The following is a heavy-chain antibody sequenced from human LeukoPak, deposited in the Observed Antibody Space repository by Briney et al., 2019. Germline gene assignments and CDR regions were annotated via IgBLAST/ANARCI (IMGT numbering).Heavy chain of an antibody. V-gene: IGHV3-30*04. CDR2: ISYDGSNK. J-gene: IGHJ3*02. D-gene: IGHD5-12*01. CDR3: ARSGRGYEDAFDI. CDR1: GFTFSNYA. Sequence: PGRSLRVSCAASGFTFSNYAMHWVRQAPGKGLEWVAVISYDGSNKYYADSVKGRFTISRDNSKNTLYLQMNSLRAEDTAVYYCARSGRGYEDAFDIWGQGTMVIVSS.